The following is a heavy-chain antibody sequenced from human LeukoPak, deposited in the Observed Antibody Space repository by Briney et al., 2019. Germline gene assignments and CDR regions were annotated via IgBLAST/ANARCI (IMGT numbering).Heavy chain of an antibody. V-gene: IGHV4-39*01. CDR1: GGSISSSYYY. J-gene: IGHJ4*02. Sequence: SETLSLTCTVSGGSISSSYYYWGWIRQPPGEGLEWIGSIYYSGSTYYNPSLKSRVTISVDTSKNQFSLELRSVTAADTAVYYCARIQTGRGYSYGYRSLAADYWGQGTLVTVSS. CDR3: ARIQTGRGYSYGYRSLAADY. D-gene: IGHD5-18*01. CDR2: IYYSGST.